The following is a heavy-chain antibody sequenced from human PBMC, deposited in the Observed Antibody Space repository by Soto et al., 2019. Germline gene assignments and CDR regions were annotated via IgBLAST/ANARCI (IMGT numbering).Heavy chain of an antibody. J-gene: IGHJ4*02. CDR1: GFIFSSYG. Sequence: LRLSCVGSGFIFSSYGMSWVRQAPGKGLEWVSTITNNGDSTYYADSVKGRFTVSRDLSTLYLQMNSLRAEDTAVYYCAKASGDQWLLPLFDSWGQGTLVTVSS. CDR3: AKASGDQWLLPLFDS. D-gene: IGHD3-22*01. V-gene: IGHV3-23*01. CDR2: ITNNGDST.